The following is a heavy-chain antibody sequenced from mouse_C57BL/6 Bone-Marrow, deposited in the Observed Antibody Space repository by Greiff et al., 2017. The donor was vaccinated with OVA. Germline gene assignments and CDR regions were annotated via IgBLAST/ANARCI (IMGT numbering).Heavy chain of an antibody. J-gene: IGHJ2*01. Sequence: QVQLQQPGAELVMPGASVKLSCKASGYTFTSYWITWVKQRPGQGLEWIGDIYPGSGSTNYNEKFKSKATLTVDTSSSTAYMQLSSLTSEDSAVYYCARGGDYDRLFDYWGQGTTLTVSS. D-gene: IGHD2-4*01. CDR1: GYTFTSYW. CDR2: IYPGSGST. CDR3: ARGGDYDRLFDY. V-gene: IGHV1-55*01.